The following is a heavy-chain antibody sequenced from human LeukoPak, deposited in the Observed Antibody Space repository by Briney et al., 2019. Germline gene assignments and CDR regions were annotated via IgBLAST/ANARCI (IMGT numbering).Heavy chain of an antibody. J-gene: IGHJ4*02. D-gene: IGHD5-24*01. V-gene: IGHV3-7*01. CDR2: INQDGSEK. CDR3: ARALGWLPENY. CDR1: GFTFSSYW. Sequence: GGSLRLSCAASGFTFSSYWMSWVRQAPGKGLEWVANINQDGSEKDYVDSVKGRFTISRDNAKNSLYLQMNSLRAEDTAVYYCARALGWLPENYWGQGTLVTVSS.